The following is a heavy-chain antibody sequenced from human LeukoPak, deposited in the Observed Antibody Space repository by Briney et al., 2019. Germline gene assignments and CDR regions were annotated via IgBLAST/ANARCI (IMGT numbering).Heavy chain of an antibody. CDR2: ISAYNGNT. CDR3: ARAEKGYSGYDWSDY. CDR1: GYTFTSYG. V-gene: IGHV1-18*01. Sequence: ASVKVSCKASGYTFTSYGISWVRQAPGQGLEWMGWISAYNGNTNYAQKLQGRVTMTTDTSTRTAYMELRSLRSDDTAVYYCARAEKGYSGYDWSDYWGQGTLVTVSS. D-gene: IGHD5-12*01. J-gene: IGHJ4*02.